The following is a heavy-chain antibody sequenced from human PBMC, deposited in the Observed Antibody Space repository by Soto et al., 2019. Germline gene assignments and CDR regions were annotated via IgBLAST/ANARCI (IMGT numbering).Heavy chain of an antibody. V-gene: IGHV1-2*02. J-gene: IGHJ6*02. CDR2: TIPAPGKR. CDR1: GYTFTGYY. CDR3: ARGPFRPSAMEV. D-gene: IGHD3-10*01. Sequence: ASVKVSCKASGYTFTGYYMHWVRQAPGQALEWMGGTIPAPGKRHYIEKLQDRVTIDVDDATRTAYMEVRDLTSEDTAISYCARGPFRPSAMEVWGQGTTVTVSS.